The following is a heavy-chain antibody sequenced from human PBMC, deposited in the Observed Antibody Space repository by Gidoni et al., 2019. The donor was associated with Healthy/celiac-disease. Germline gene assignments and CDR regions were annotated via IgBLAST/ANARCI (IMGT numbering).Heavy chain of an antibody. CDR2: IKQDGSEK. CDR1: GFTFSSYW. D-gene: IGHD4-17*01. CDR3: ARSGNDYGDYNDY. V-gene: IGHV3-7*01. J-gene: IGHJ4*02. Sequence: EVQLVESGGGLVQPGGSLRLSCAASGFTFSSYWMSWVRQAPGKGLEWGANIKQDGSEKYYVDSVKGRFTISRDNAKNSLYLQMNSLRAEDTAVYYCARSGNDYGDYNDYWGQGTLVTVSS.